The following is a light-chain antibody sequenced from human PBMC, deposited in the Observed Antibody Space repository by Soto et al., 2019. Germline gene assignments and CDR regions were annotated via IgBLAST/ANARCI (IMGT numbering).Light chain of an antibody. CDR2: GAS. Sequence: EIVLTQSPGTLSLSPGDRATLSCRASQSVSSSYLAWYQQNPGQAPRLLIYGASSRATGIPDRFSGRGSGTDFTLTISRLEPEDFAVYYCQQYGSSPPWTFGQGTKVEIK. CDR1: QSVSSSY. V-gene: IGKV3-20*01. CDR3: QQYGSSPPWT. J-gene: IGKJ1*01.